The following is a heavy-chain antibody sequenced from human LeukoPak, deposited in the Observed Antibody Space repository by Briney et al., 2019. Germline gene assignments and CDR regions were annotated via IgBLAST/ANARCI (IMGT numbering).Heavy chain of an antibody. J-gene: IGHJ4*02. CDR2: INPNSGGT. D-gene: IGHD3-3*01. CDR3: ARDSFSYDFWSGYGPHY. V-gene: IGHV1-2*02. CDR1: GYTFTGYY. Sequence: ASVKVSCKASGYTFTGYYMHWVRQAPGQGLEWMGWINPNSGGTNYAQKFQGRVTMTRDTSISTAYMELSRLRSDDTAVYYCARDSFSYDFWSGYGPHYWGQGTLVTVSS.